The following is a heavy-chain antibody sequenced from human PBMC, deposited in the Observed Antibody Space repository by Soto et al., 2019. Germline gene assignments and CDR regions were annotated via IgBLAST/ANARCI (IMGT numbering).Heavy chain of an antibody. CDR1: EFNFTSYT. V-gene: IGHV3-21*01. Sequence: GGSLRLSCAASEFNFTSYTMNWVRQAPGKGLEWVSSISSSSRYIYYADSVKGRFTISRDDAKNSLYLQMNSLRAEDTAVYYCARDRCRGDSSYRTYAFDLWGQGTMVTVSS. CDR3: ARDRCRGDSSYRTYAFDL. J-gene: IGHJ3*01. D-gene: IGHD2-15*01. CDR2: ISSSSRYI.